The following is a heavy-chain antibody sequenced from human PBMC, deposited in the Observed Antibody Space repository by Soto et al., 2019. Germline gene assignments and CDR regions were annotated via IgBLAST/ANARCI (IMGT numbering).Heavy chain of an antibody. CDR1: GASITSGDYS. CDR3: ASGWWLRRSLDV. Sequence: QVQLQESGPGLVKPSQTLSLTCTVSGASITSGDYSWNWIRQPPGKGLEWNGYSYHTGTTYYNPSLQSRVTISVDPSNNQFSLKLGSVTAADTAVYYCASGWWLRRSLDVWGQGTTVTVSS. J-gene: IGHJ6*02. V-gene: IGHV4-30-4*01. D-gene: IGHD5-12*01. CDR2: SYHTGTT.